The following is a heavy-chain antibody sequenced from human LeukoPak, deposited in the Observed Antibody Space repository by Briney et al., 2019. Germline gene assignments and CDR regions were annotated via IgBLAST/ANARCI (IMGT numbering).Heavy chain of an antibody. J-gene: IGHJ4*02. Sequence: SETLSLTCAVYGGSFSGYYWSWIRQPPGKGLEWIGEINHSGSTNYNPSLKSRVTISVDTSKNQFSLKLSSVTAADTAVYYCARARGSSSVWGQGTLVTVSS. D-gene: IGHD6-6*01. CDR3: ARARGSSSV. V-gene: IGHV4-34*01. CDR1: GGSFSGYY. CDR2: INHSGST.